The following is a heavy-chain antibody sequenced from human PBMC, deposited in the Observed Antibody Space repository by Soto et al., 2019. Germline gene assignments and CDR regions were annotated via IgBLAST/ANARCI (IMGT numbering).Heavy chain of an antibody. CDR2: IYSGGNT. Sequence: TVGSLRLSCAASEFTVSGNYMSWVRQAPGKGLEWVSVIYSGGNTYYADSVKGRFTISRDNSKNTLYLQMNGLRAEDTALYYCARISSVWFDFDYWGQGTLVTVSS. CDR3: ARISSVWFDFDY. CDR1: EFTVSGNY. J-gene: IGHJ4*02. D-gene: IGHD6-19*01. V-gene: IGHV3-53*01.